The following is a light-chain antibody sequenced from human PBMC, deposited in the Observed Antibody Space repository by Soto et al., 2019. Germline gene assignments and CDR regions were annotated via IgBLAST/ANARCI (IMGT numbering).Light chain of an antibody. CDR3: QEYNTWPWT. CDR2: SAS. J-gene: IGKJ1*01. CDR1: QSVSSY. V-gene: IGKV3-15*01. Sequence: EIVLTQSPATLSLSPGERATLSCRASQSVSSYLAWYQQKPGQAPRLLIYSASTRATGIPARFSGSGSGTEFILTITSLQSEDSAVYYCQEYNTWPWTFGQGTKVDIK.